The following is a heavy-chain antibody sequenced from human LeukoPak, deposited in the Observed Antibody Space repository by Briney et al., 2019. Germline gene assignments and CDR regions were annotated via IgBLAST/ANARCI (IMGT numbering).Heavy chain of an antibody. J-gene: IGHJ6*04. Sequence: SAKVSCKASGGTFSSYAISWVRQAPGQGLEWMGGIIPIFGTANYAQKFQGRVTITADESTSTVYMELSSLRSEDTAVYYCARVSTPGSQLLPWTYYYYGMDVWGKGTTVTVSS. D-gene: IGHD2-2*01. V-gene: IGHV1-69*13. CDR2: IIPIFGTA. CDR3: ARVSTPGSQLLPWTYYYYGMDV. CDR1: GGTFSSYA.